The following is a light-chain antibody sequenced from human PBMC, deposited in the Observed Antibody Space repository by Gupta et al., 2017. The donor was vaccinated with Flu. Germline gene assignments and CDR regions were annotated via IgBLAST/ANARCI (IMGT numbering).Light chain of an antibody. CDR1: DSNIGADND. J-gene: IGLJ2*01. Sequence: VIISCTGDDSNIGADNDGHWYQQLPHSAPKRLMFCNNNRPSGVPERCSCSRSDTSASLTIXGXRPEDEXDDYCQPYDAYLSAWIFGGVTKLTVL. CDR2: CNN. CDR3: QPYDAYLSAWI. V-gene: IGLV1-40*01.